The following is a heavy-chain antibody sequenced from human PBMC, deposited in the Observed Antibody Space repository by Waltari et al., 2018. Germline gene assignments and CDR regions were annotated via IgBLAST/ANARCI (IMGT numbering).Heavy chain of an antibody. Sequence: QVQLQESGPGLVKPSETLSLTCAVSGYSISSGYYWGWIRQPPGKGLEWIGSIYHSGSTYYNPSLKSRVTISVDTSKNQFSLKLSSVTAADTAVYYCVRPKTIFGVVMGWFDPWGQGTLVTVSS. CDR2: IYHSGST. J-gene: IGHJ5*02. CDR3: VRPKTIFGVVMGWFDP. V-gene: IGHV4-38-2*01. D-gene: IGHD3-3*01. CDR1: GYSISSGYY.